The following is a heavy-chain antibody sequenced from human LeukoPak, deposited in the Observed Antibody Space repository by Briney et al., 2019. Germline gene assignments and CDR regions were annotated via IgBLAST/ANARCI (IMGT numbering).Heavy chain of an antibody. CDR1: GFTFCSYS. J-gene: IGHJ4*02. Sequence: PGGSLRLSCAASGFTFCSYSMNWVRQAPGKGLEWVSYISGSSSDIKYADSVKGRFTISRDNAKNSLYLQMNSLRDEDTAVYYCARDWFSGTNYKPLFDYWGQGTLVTVSS. CDR3: ARDWFSGTNYKPLFDY. D-gene: IGHD3-10*01. V-gene: IGHV3-48*02. CDR2: ISGSSSDI.